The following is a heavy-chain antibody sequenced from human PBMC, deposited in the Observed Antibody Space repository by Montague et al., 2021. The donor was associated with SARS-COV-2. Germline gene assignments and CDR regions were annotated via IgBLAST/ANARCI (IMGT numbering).Heavy chain of an antibody. CDR2: PYYRSKWYT. CDR3: AREGTVPGPRGIYFDD. D-gene: IGHD1-1*01. J-gene: IGHJ4*02. Sequence: CAISGDSVVSNSAGWDGITQAPSGRLEWLGRPYYRSKWYTDYAPSVKTRITITPDTSNNQFSLHLNSVTPGDTPVYYCAREGTVPGPRGIYFDDWGQGTTVTVSS. V-gene: IGHV6-1*01. CDR1: GDSVVSNSAG.